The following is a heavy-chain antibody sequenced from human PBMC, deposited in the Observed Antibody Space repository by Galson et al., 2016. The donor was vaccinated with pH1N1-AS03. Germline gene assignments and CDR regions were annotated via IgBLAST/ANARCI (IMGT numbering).Heavy chain of an antibody. V-gene: IGHV1-2*04. D-gene: IGHD1-26*01. CDR3: ARDPRGPCSSATCATTYYFGMDV. Sequence: SVKVSCKASGYIFTDFYVHWVRQAPGQGLEWMGWINPKNGVTNYAQKFQAWVTMTGDTSISTAYMELHGLKSDDTAVYYCARDPRGPCSSATCATTYYFGMDVWGQGTTVIFSS. CDR2: INPKNGVT. CDR1: GYIFTDFY. J-gene: IGHJ6*02.